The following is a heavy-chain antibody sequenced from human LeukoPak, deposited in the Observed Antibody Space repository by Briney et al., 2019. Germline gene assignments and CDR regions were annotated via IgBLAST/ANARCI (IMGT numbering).Heavy chain of an antibody. V-gene: IGHV4-30-2*01. CDR2: IYHSGST. D-gene: IGHD1-1*01. CDR1: GGSISSGGYS. J-gene: IGHJ4*02. CDR3: ARSSSGTFDY. Sequence: PSETLSLTCAVSGGSISSGGYSWSWIRQPPGKGLEWIGYIYHSGSTYYNLSLKSRVTISVDRSKNQFSLKLSSVTAADTAVYYCARSSSGTFDYWGQGTLVTVSS.